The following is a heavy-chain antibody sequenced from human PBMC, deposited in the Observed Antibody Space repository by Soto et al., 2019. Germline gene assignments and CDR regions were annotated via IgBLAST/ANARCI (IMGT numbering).Heavy chain of an antibody. J-gene: IGHJ3*02. V-gene: IGHV1-69*13. CDR2: IIPIFGTA. Sequence: SVKVSCKASGGTFSSYAISWVRQAPGQGLEWMGGIIPIFGTANYAQKFQGRVTITADESISTAYMELSRLRSDDTAVYYCARGYCTNGVCYHDAFDIWGQGTMVTVSS. D-gene: IGHD2-8*01. CDR1: GGTFSSYA. CDR3: ARGYCTNGVCYHDAFDI.